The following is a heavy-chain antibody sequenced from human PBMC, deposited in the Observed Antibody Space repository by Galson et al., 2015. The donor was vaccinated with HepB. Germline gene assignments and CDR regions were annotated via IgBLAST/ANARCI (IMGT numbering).Heavy chain of an antibody. CDR1: GFTFSSYA. V-gene: IGHV3-30*04. D-gene: IGHD5-12*01. J-gene: IGHJ4*02. Sequence: SLRLSCAASGFTFSSYAMHWVRQAPGKGLEWVAVISYDGSNRYYADSVKGRFTISRDNSKNTLYLQMNSLRAEDTAVYYCAREYSGYDYWGQGTLVTVSS. CDR3: AREYSGYDY. CDR2: ISYDGSNR.